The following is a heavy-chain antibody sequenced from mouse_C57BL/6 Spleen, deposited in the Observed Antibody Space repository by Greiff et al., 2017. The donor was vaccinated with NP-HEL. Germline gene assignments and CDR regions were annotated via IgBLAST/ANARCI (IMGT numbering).Heavy chain of an antibody. D-gene: IGHD2-4*01. CDR3: ARHDYDVGGVDY. J-gene: IGHJ2*01. V-gene: IGHV1-80*01. CDR2: IYPGDGDT. Sequence: QVQLQQSGAELVKPGASVKISCKASGYAFSSYWMNWVKQRPGKGLEWIGQIYPGDGDTNYNGKFKGKATLTADKSSSTAYMQLSSLTSEDAAVYFCARHDYDVGGVDYWGQGTTLTVSS. CDR1: GYAFSSYW.